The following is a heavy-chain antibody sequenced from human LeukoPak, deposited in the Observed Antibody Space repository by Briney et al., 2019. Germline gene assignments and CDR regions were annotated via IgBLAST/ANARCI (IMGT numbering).Heavy chain of an antibody. CDR3: ARGLVLMGRRPSYFDY. J-gene: IGHJ4*02. V-gene: IGHV3-30*03. CDR1: GFTFSSYG. CDR2: ISYDGSNK. D-gene: IGHD2-8*01. Sequence: PGRSLRLSCAASGFTFSSYGMHWVRQAPGKGLEWVAVISYDGSNKYYADSVKGRFTISRDNSKNTLYLQMNSLRAEDTAVYYCARGLVLMGRRPSYFDYWGQGTLVTVSS.